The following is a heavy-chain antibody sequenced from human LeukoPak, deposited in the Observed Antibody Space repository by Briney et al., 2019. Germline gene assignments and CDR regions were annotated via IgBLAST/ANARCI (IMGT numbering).Heavy chain of an antibody. CDR2: IVVGSGNT. Sequence: SVKVSCKASGFTFTSSAVQWVRQARGQRLEWIGWIVVGSGNTNYAQKFQERVTITRDMSTSTAYMELSSLRSEDTAVYYCAALSPTTVTSKYYFDYWGQGTLVTVSS. J-gene: IGHJ4*02. CDR3: AALSPTTVTSKYYFDY. V-gene: IGHV1-58*01. CDR1: GFTFTSSA. D-gene: IGHD4-17*01.